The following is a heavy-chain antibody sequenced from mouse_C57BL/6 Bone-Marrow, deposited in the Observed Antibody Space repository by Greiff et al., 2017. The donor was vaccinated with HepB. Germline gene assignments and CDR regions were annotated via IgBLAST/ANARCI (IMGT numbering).Heavy chain of an antibody. J-gene: IGHJ2*01. CDR1: GYTFTSYT. CDR3: ARSRAYYSNYVPPDY. CDR2: INPSSGYT. D-gene: IGHD2-5*01. V-gene: IGHV1-4*01. Sequence: VQLQQSGAELARPGASVKMSCKASGYTFTSYTMHWVKQRPGQGLEWIGYINPSSGYTKYNQKFKDKATLTADKSSSTAYMQLSSLTSEDSAVYYCARSRAYYSNYVPPDYWGQGTTLTVSS.